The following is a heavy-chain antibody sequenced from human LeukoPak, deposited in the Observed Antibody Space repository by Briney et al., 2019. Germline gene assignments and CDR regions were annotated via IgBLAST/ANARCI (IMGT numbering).Heavy chain of an antibody. Sequence: GGSLRLSCAASGFTVSSNYMSWVRQAPGKGLEWVSVIYSGGSTYYADSVKGRFTFSRDNSKNTLYLQMNSLRAEDTAVYYCASEAVAAPGYWGQGTLVTVSS. CDR1: GFTVSSNY. J-gene: IGHJ4*02. V-gene: IGHV3-66*02. CDR2: IYSGGST. CDR3: ASEAVAAPGY. D-gene: IGHD6-19*01.